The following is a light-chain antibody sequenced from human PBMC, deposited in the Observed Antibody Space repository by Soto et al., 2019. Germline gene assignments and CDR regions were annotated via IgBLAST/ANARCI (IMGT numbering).Light chain of an antibody. V-gene: IGLV1-44*01. CDR3: AAWDDSLNGRV. CDR1: SSNIGSNT. CDR2: SNN. Sequence: QSVLTQPPSASGAPGQRVTISCSGSSSNIGSNTVNWYQQLPGTAPELLIYSNNQRPSGVPDRFSGSKSGTSASLAISGLQSEDEADHYCAAWDDSLNGRVFGGGTKLTVL. J-gene: IGLJ3*02.